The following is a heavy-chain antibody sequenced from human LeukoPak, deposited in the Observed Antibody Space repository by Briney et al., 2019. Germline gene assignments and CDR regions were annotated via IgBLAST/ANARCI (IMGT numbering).Heavy chain of an antibody. Sequence: SETLSLTCTVSGGSVSSGSYYWSWIRQPPGKGPEWIGYIYYSGSTNYNPSLKSRVTISVDTSKNQFSLKLSSVTAADTAVYYCATDVDSNDAFDIWGQGTMVTVSS. CDR2: IYYSGST. D-gene: IGHD2-15*01. V-gene: IGHV4-61*01. J-gene: IGHJ3*02. CDR3: ATDVDSNDAFDI. CDR1: GGSVSSGSYY.